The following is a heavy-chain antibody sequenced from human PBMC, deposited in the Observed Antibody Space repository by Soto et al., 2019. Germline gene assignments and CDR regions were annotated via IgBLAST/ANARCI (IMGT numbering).Heavy chain of an antibody. CDR1: GFTFGSYT. Sequence: EVQLLESGGGLVQPGGSLRLSCAASGFTFGSYTMSWVRQAPGKGLEWVSAISGSGGSTYYADSVKGRFTISRDNSKNRLYLQMNSLRAEDTAVYYCAKDIFVHLLKAFDIWGQGTMVTVSS. J-gene: IGHJ3*02. V-gene: IGHV3-23*01. D-gene: IGHD3-3*01. CDR3: AKDIFVHLLKAFDI. CDR2: ISGSGGST.